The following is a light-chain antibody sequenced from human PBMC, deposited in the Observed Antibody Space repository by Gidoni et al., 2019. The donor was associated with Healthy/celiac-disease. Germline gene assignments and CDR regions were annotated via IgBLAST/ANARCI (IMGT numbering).Light chain of an antibody. V-gene: IGKV3-20*01. CDR1: QSVSISY. J-gene: IGKJ1*01. Sequence: ELVLTQSPGTLSLSPGERATLSCRASQSVSISYLAWYQQKPGQAPRLLIYGASSRATGIPDRFSGSGSGTDFTLTISRLEPEDFAVYYCQQYGSSPRTFGQGTKVEIK. CDR3: QQYGSSPRT. CDR2: GAS.